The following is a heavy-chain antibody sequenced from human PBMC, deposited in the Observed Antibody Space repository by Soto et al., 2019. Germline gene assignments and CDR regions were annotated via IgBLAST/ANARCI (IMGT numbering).Heavy chain of an antibody. CDR2: ISSASSET. V-gene: IGHV3-21*04. CDR1: RFTFRRVS. J-gene: IGHJ4*02. CDR3: ARVAY. Sequence: VGSLRLSYEASRFTFRRVSMNWVRQVPGKGLEWVASISSASSETWYADSVKGRFIISRDNAQNSLLLQMNTLRPEDSAIYYCARVAYWGPGTQVTVSS.